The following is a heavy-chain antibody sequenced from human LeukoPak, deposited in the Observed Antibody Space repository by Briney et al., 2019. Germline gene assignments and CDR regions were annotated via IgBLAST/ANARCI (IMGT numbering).Heavy chain of an antibody. Sequence: SETLSLTCAIYGGSFSGYYWSWIRQPPGKGLEWIGEINHSGSTNYNPSLKSRVTISVDTSKNQFSLKLSSVTAADTAVYYCARGGIAARPRDCRFDPWGQGTLVTVSS. CDR2: INHSGST. J-gene: IGHJ5*02. D-gene: IGHD6-6*01. CDR1: GGSFSGYY. V-gene: IGHV4-34*01. CDR3: ARGGIAARPRDCRFDP.